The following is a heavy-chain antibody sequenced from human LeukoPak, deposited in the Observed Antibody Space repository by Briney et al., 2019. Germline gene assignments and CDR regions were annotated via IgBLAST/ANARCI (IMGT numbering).Heavy chain of an antibody. CDR2: ITSSGGST. V-gene: IGHV3-23*01. Sequence: GGSLRLSCAASGFTFSTYAMSWVRQAPGKGLEWVSGITSSGGSTSYADSVKGRFTISRDNSKNTLYLQMNSLRAEDTAVYYCAKDYEPLVGVHRWGDWFDPWGQGTLVTVSS. CDR3: AKDYEPLVGVHRWGDWFDP. CDR1: GFTFSTYA. J-gene: IGHJ5*02. D-gene: IGHD1-26*01.